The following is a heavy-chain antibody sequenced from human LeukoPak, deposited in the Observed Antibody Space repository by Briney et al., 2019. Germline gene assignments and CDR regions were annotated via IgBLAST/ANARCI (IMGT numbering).Heavy chain of an antibody. D-gene: IGHD7-27*01. CDR3: ARGGDNWGHFYFDY. CDR2: IYWNDNT. J-gene: IGHJ4*02. CDR1: VLSLSTSGVG. V-gene: IGHV2-5*01. Sequence: SGPTLVNPTQTLTLTCTVSVLSLSTSGVGVGWIRQPPGKALEWLALIYWNDNTRYNQYLRSRLSISKDTSKNQVVLIMTDMDPADTATYYCARGGDNWGHFYFDYWGQGTQVTVSS.